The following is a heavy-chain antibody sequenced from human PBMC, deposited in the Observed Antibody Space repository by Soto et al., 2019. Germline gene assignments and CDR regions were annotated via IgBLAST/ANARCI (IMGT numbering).Heavy chain of an antibody. CDR2: IDSRGRTL. D-gene: IGHD6-6*01. V-gene: IGHV3-11*01. Sequence: GSLTLACVASGFTFSDYSMSWIRQAPGKGLEWLAFIDSRGRTLSYADSVRGRFTISRDNAENSVYLQMDSLRADDTAVYYCARQAARNYTDSWGQGNSVTVSS. CDR3: ARQAARNYTDS. J-gene: IGHJ4*02. CDR1: GFTFSDYS.